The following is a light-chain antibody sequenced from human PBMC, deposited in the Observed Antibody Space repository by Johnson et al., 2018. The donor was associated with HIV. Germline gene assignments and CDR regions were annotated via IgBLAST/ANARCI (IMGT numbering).Light chain of an antibody. Sequence: SVLTQPPSVSAAPGQKVTISCSGSSSNIGKNYVSWYQQLPGTAPKLLIYDNNKRPSGIPDRFSGSKSGKSATLGLTGLQTGDEADYYCGTWDSSLSAVVFGPWTKVTFL. J-gene: IGLJ1*01. CDR3: GTWDSSLSAVV. CDR1: SSNIGKNY. CDR2: DNN. V-gene: IGLV1-51*01.